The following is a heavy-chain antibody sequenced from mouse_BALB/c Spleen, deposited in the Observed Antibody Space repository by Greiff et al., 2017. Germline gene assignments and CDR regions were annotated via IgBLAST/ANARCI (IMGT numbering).Heavy chain of an antibody. J-gene: IGHJ4*01. CDR1: GYAFTSYN. CDR2: IDPYNGGT. V-gene: IGHV1S135*01. CDR3: ATLRRDAMDY. Sequence: EVQLVESGPELVKPGASVKVSCKASGYAFTSYNMYWVKQSHGKSLEWIGYIDPYNGGTSYNQKFKGKATLTVDKSSSTAYMHLNSLTSEDSAVYYCATLRRDAMDYWGQGTSVTVSS. D-gene: IGHD2-4*01.